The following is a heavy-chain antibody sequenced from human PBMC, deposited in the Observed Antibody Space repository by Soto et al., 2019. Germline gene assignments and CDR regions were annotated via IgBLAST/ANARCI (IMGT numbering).Heavy chain of an antibody. J-gene: IGHJ4*02. CDR1: GDSITSNSYF. Sequence: QLQLQESGPGLVKPSETLSLTCTVSGDSITSNSYFWAWIRQPPGKGLEWIGSIYYSGTTYYNPSLKSRVTISVDMSKNQFSLKLSSVTAADTAVYYCARHLSGDYFDYWGQGALVTVSS. V-gene: IGHV4-39*01. CDR2: IYYSGTT. CDR3: ARHLSGDYFDY.